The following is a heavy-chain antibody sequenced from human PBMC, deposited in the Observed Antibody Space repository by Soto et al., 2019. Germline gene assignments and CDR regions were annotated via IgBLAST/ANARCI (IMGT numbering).Heavy chain of an antibody. Sequence: SETLSLTCTLSGDPITSGGFYWTWIRQYPAKGLEWIGYIYYTGVTYYNPSLKSRATISVDTSKNQFSLNLSSVTAADTAMYYCARDLRGRRSGRFDPWGQGTLVT. J-gene: IGHJ5*02. D-gene: IGHD3-10*01. V-gene: IGHV4-31*03. CDR3: ARDLRGRRSGRFDP. CDR1: GDPITSGGFY. CDR2: IYYTGVT.